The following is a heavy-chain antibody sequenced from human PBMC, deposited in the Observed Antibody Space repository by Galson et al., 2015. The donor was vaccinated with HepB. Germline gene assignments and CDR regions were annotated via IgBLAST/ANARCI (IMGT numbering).Heavy chain of an antibody. CDR2: IWHSGNT. CDR3: ARVPYYYGMDV. V-gene: IGHV4-30-2*01. J-gene: IGHJ6*02. CDR1: GGSISSGDYS. Sequence: LSLTCAVSGGSISSGDYSWNWIRQPPGRGLEWIGNIWHSGNTHYDPSLKSRVTISVDKSKNQFSLKLSSVTAADTAVYYCARVPYYYGMDVWGQGTTVTVSS.